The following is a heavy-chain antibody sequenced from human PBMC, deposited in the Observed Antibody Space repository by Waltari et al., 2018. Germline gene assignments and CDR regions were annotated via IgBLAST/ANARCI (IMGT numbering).Heavy chain of an antibody. CDR1: GYSISSGYY. CDR3: ARHSTRSSSWSPDY. V-gene: IGHV4-38-2*01. D-gene: IGHD6-13*01. Sequence: QVQLQESGPGLVKPSETLSLTCAVSGYSISSGYYWGWIRQPPGKGLEWIGSIYHGGSTYHNPSLKSRGTISVDTSKNQFSLKLGSVTAADTAVYYCARHSTRSSSWSPDYWGQGTLVTVSS. J-gene: IGHJ4*02. CDR2: IYHGGST.